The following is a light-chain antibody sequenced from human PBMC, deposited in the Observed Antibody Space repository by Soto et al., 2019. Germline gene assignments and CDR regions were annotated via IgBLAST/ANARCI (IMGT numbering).Light chain of an antibody. CDR3: QQRSNWIT. J-gene: IGKJ5*01. V-gene: IGKV3-11*01. Sequence: EIVLTQSPATLSLFPGERATLSCRASQSVSSHLAWYQQKPGQAPRLLIYDASNRATGIPARFSGSASGTDFTLTISSLEPEDSAVYYCQQRSNWITFGQGTRLDIK. CDR1: QSVSSH. CDR2: DAS.